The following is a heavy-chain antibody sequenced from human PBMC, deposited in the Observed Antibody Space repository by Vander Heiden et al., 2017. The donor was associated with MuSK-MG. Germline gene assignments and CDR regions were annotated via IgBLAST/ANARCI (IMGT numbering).Heavy chain of an antibody. CDR1: GFPFSSYG. Sequence: QVQLVESGGGVVQPGRSLRPSCAASGFPFSSYGMHWVRQAPGKGLEWVAVISYDGSNKYYADSVKGRFTISRDNSKNTLYLQMNSLRAEDTAVYYCAKDLADSNYVLDYWGQGTLVTVSS. J-gene: IGHJ4*02. CDR2: ISYDGSNK. CDR3: AKDLADSNYVLDY. V-gene: IGHV3-30*18. D-gene: IGHD4-4*01.